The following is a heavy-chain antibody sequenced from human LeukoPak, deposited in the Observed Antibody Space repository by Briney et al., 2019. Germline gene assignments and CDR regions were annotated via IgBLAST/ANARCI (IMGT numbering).Heavy chain of an antibody. V-gene: IGHV4-34*01. Sequence: PSETLSLTCAVYGGSFSGYYWSWTRQPPGKGLEWIGEINHSGSTNYNPSLKSRVTISVDTSKNQFSLKLSSVTAADTAVYYCARGQGAVAGTPFDYWGQGTLVTVSS. CDR1: GGSFSGYY. CDR2: INHSGST. CDR3: ARGQGAVAGTPFDY. D-gene: IGHD6-19*01. J-gene: IGHJ4*02.